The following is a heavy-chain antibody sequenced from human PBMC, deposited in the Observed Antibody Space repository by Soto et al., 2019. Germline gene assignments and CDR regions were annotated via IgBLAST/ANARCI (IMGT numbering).Heavy chain of an antibody. J-gene: IGHJ4*02. D-gene: IGHD4-4*01. CDR1: GFTFSDYT. Sequence: GGSLRLSCAASGFTFSDYTLNWVRQAPGKGLEWVSSISPTSGHIFYADPVKGRFTISRDNAKDSLFLQMTSLRAEDTAVYYCATVRLYSNYHDFVYWGQGTLVTVSS. CDR2: ISPTSGHI. CDR3: ATVRLYSNYHDFVY. V-gene: IGHV3-21*01.